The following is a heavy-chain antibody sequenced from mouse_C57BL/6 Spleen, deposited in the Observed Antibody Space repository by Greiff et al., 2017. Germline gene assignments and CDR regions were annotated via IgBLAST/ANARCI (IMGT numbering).Heavy chain of an antibody. Sequence: VQLQQSGPELVKPGASVKISCKASGYSFTGYYMNWVKQSPEKSLEWIGEINPSTGGTTYNQKFKAKATLTVDKSSSTAYMQLKSLTSEDSAVYYCARSDYVPWFAYWGQGTLVTVSA. CDR1: GYSFTGYY. D-gene: IGHD2-4*01. J-gene: IGHJ3*01. V-gene: IGHV1-42*01. CDR3: ARSDYVPWFAY. CDR2: INPSTGGT.